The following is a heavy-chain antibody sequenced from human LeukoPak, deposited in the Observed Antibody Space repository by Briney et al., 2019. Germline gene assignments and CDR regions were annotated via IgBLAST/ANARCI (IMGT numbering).Heavy chain of an antibody. CDR1: GYTFTSYD. J-gene: IGHJ5*02. V-gene: IGHV1-8*01. D-gene: IGHD2-2*01. Sequence: ASVKVSCKASGYTFTSYDINWVRQATGQGLEWMGWMNPNSGNTGYAQKFQGRVTMTRNTSISTAYMELSRLRSDGTAVYYCARELTGWVVPAAIMSAWGQGTLVTVSS. CDR2: MNPNSGNT. CDR3: ARELTGWVVPAAIMSA.